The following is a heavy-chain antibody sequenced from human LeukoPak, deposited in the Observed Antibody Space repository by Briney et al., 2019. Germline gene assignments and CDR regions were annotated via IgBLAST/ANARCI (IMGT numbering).Heavy chain of an antibody. CDR3: ASLGAYDFWSGYSSDY. V-gene: IGHV3-21*01. J-gene: IGHJ4*02. Sequence: SGGSLRLSCAASGFTFSSYSMNWVRQAPGKGLEWVSSISSSSSYIYYADSVKGRFTISGDNAKNSLYLQMNSLRAEDTAVYYCASLGAYDFWSGYSSDYWGQGTLVTVSS. D-gene: IGHD3-3*01. CDR1: GFTFSSYS. CDR2: ISSSSSYI.